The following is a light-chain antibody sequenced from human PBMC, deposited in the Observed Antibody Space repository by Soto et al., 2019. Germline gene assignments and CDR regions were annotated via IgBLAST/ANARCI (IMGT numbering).Light chain of an antibody. V-gene: IGKV3-20*01. CDR3: EQYGSSPRK. Sequence: EIVLTQSPGILSLSPGERATLSCRASQTVVSPYLAWYQQKPGQTPRLLIYGISTRATGIADRFSGSGSGTDFTLTISRLEPEDFEVYYCEQYGSSPRKFGQGTKVNIX. CDR2: GIS. CDR1: QTVVSPY. J-gene: IGKJ1*01.